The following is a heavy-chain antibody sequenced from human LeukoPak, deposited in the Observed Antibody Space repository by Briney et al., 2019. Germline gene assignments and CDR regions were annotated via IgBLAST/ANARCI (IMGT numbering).Heavy chain of an antibody. Sequence: GGSLRLSCAASGFTFSSYWMSWVRQAPGKGLEWISFISSSENTKWHADSVKGRFTISRDNAKNSLYLQMNSLRAEDTAVYFCAKDLDQGDWGLDAIDIWGQGTMVTVSS. CDR3: AKDLDQGDWGLDAIDI. CDR1: GFTFSSYW. V-gene: IGHV3-48*01. J-gene: IGHJ3*02. D-gene: IGHD2-21*02. CDR2: ISSSENTK.